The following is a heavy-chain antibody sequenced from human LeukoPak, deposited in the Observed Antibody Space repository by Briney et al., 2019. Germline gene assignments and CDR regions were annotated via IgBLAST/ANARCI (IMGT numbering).Heavy chain of an antibody. CDR1: GFTFSDNY. J-gene: IGHJ6*03. V-gene: IGHV3-11*04. Sequence: GGSLRLSCAASGFTFSDNYMTWVRQAPGRGLEWLSYISGNGRDIQYADSVKGRFTISRDNAKNSLYLQMNSLRAEDTAVYYCARAEVVPAAIVFYYYYYMDVWGKGTTVTISS. CDR3: ARAEVVPAAIVFYYYYYMDV. CDR2: ISGNGRDI. D-gene: IGHD2-2*01.